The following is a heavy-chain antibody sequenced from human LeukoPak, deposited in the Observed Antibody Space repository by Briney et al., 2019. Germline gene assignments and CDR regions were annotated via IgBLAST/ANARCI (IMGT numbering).Heavy chain of an antibody. J-gene: IGHJ4*02. D-gene: IGHD3-3*01. CDR3: ARDGATILGVVTNALGNY. CDR2: IIPIFGTA. V-gene: IGHV1-69*05. CDR1: GGTFSSYA. Sequence: GASVKVSCKATGGTFSSYAISWVRQAPGQGLEWMGRIIPIFGTANYAQKFQGRVTITTDESTSTAYMELSSLRSEDTAVYYCARDGATILGVVTNALGNYWGQGTLVTVSS.